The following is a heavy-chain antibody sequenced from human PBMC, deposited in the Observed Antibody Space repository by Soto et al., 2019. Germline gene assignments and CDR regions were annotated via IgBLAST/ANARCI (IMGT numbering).Heavy chain of an antibody. D-gene: IGHD1-26*01. CDR1: GGSISSSSYY. J-gene: IGHJ4*02. CDR3: ARPSGSYLYYFDY. CDR2: TYYSGSP. V-gene: IGHV4-39*01. Sequence: SETLSLTCTVSGGSISSSSYYWGWIRQPPGKGLEWIGSTYYSGSPYYTPPLKSRVTISVDTSKNQFSLKLSSVTAADTAVYYCARPSGSYLYYFDYWGQGTLVTVS.